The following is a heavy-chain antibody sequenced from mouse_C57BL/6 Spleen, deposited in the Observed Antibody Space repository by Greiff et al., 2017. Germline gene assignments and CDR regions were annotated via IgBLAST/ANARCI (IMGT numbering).Heavy chain of an antibody. CDR2: ISSGGSYT. J-gene: IGHJ2*01. D-gene: IGHD2-10*02. CDR1: GFTFSSYG. Sequence: EVKVVESGGDLVKPGGSLKLSCAASGFTFSSYGMSWVRQTPDKRLEWVATISSGGSYTYYPDSVKGRFTISRDNAKNTLYLQMSSLKSEDTAMYYCAREYGNYYFDYWGQGTTLTVSS. V-gene: IGHV5-6*01. CDR3: AREYGNYYFDY.